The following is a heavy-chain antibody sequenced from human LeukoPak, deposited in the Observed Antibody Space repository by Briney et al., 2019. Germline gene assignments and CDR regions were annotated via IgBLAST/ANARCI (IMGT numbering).Heavy chain of an antibody. V-gene: IGHV1-69*06. CDR3: ARRSGIAVAGAFDY. D-gene: IGHD6-19*01. Sequence: GASVKVSCKASGYTFTSYYMHWVRQAPGQGLEWMGGIIPIFGTANYAQKFQGRVTITADKSTSTAYMELSSLRAEDTAVYYCARRSGIAVAGAFDYWGQGTLVTVSS. CDR2: IIPIFGTA. J-gene: IGHJ4*02. CDR1: GYTFTSYY.